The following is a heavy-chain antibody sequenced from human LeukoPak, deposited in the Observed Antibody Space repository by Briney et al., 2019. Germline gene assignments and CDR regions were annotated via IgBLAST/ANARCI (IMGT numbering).Heavy chain of an antibody. CDR3: ARGARITIFGVVGFQH. D-gene: IGHD3-3*01. J-gene: IGHJ1*01. CDR2: INPSGGST. CDR1: GYTFTSCY. Sequence: VASVKVSCKASGYTFTSCYMHRVRQVPAQGLEWMGVINPSGGSTNYAQKFQGRVTMTRDTSTSTLNIELSSLRSEDTAVYYCARGARITIFGVVGFQHGGQGTLVTVSS. V-gene: IGHV1-46*03.